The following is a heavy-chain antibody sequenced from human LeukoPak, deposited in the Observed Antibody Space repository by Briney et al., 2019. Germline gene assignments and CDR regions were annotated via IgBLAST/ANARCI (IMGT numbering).Heavy chain of an antibody. CDR1: GFTFSTYY. Sequence: PGGSLRLSCAASGFTFSTYYMSWVRQAPGTGLEWVANINQDGSEKYYVDSVKGRFTISRDNAKNSLYLQMNSLRAEDTAVYYCARDVATISNWFDPWGQGTLVTVSS. J-gene: IGHJ5*02. CDR3: ARDVATISNWFDP. D-gene: IGHD5-24*01. CDR2: INQDGSEK. V-gene: IGHV3-7*01.